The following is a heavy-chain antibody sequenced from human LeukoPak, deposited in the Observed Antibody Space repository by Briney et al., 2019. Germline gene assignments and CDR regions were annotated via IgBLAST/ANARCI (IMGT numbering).Heavy chain of an antibody. D-gene: IGHD3-22*01. Sequence: GGSLRLSCAASGFTFSSYAMNWVRQAPGKGLEWVSSISSSSSYIYYADSVKGRFTISRDNAKNSLYLQMNSLRAEDTAVYYCARDNGYYYDSSGQPDYWGQGTLVTVSS. J-gene: IGHJ4*02. CDR1: GFTFSSYA. V-gene: IGHV3-21*01. CDR2: ISSSSSYI. CDR3: ARDNGYYYDSSGQPDY.